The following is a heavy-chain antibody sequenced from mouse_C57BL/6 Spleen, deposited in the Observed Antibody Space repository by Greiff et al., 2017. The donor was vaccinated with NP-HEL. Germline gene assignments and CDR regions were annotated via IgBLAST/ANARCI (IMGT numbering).Heavy chain of an antibody. CDR3: ARTSTMPWFAY. J-gene: IGHJ3*01. D-gene: IGHD2-1*01. Sequence: EVMLVESGGDLVKPGGSLKLSCAASGFTFSSYGMSWVRQTPDKRLEWVATISSGGSYTYYPDSVKGRFTISRDNAKNTLYLQMSSLKSEDTAMYYCARTSTMPWFAYWGQGTLVTVSA. CDR2: ISSGGSYT. CDR1: GFTFSSYG. V-gene: IGHV5-6*01.